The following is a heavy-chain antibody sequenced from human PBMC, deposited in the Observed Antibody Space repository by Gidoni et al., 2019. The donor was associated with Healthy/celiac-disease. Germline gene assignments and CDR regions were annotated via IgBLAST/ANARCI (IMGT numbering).Heavy chain of an antibody. Sequence: QVQLQESGPGLVKPSETLSLTCTVSGGSISSYYWSWIRQPPGKGLEWIGYIYYSGNTNYSPSLRSRVTISVDTSKNQFSLRLTSVTAADTAVYYCARGDQVLSWFDPWGQGTLVTVSS. D-gene: IGHD3-16*02. CDR3: ARGDQVLSWFDP. CDR1: GGSISSYY. J-gene: IGHJ5*02. V-gene: IGHV4-59*01. CDR2: IYYSGNT.